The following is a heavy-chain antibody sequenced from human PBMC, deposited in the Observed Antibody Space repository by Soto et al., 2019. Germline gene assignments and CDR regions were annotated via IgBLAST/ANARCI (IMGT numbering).Heavy chain of an antibody. CDR1: GYTFTNYA. D-gene: IGHD2-2*01. Sequence: VASVKVSCKASGYTFTNYAVHWVRQAPGQRLEWMGWINAGNGNTRFSQNLQGRVTITRDTSARTVYMELSSLRSEDTAVYYCARGHLAVVPVASWFYYMDVWGKGTTVTVSS. CDR3: ARGHLAVVPVASWFYYMDV. CDR2: INAGNGNT. V-gene: IGHV1-3*01. J-gene: IGHJ6*03.